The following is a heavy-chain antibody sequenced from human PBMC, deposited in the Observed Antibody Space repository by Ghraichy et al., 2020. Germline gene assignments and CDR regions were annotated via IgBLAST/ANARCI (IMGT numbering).Heavy chain of an antibody. CDR3: ARGGGSVWYWGAY. Sequence: SETLSLTCTVSGVSSSNYYWSWIRQPPGKGLEWIGYIYYSGRTNYNPSLKSRVTISVDTSKNQFSLRLSSVTAADTAVYYCARGGGSVWYWGAYWGQGARVTVSS. CDR1: GVSSSNYY. J-gene: IGHJ4*02. V-gene: IGHV4-59*01. D-gene: IGHD6-19*01. CDR2: IYYSGRT.